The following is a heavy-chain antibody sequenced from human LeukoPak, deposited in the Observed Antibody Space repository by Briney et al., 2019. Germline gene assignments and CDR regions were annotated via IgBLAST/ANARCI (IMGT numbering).Heavy chain of an antibody. D-gene: IGHD6-19*01. CDR1: GFTFSSYW. Sequence: GGSLRLSCAASGFTFSSYWMSWVRQAPGKGLEWVSSISSSSSYIYYADSVKGRFTISRDNAKNSLYLQMNSLRAEDTAVYYCARDVAGYSSGWYGVDAFDIWGQGTMVTVSS. J-gene: IGHJ3*02. CDR3: ARDVAGYSSGWYGVDAFDI. CDR2: ISSSSSYI. V-gene: IGHV3-21*01.